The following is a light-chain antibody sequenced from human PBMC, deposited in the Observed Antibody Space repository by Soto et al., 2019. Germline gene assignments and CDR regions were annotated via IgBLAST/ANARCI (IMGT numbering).Light chain of an antibody. CDR1: SSDVGGYNY. V-gene: IGLV2-14*01. CDR2: DVS. CDR3: SSYASSSIYV. J-gene: IGLJ1*01. Sequence: QSALTQPASVSGSPGQSSTISCTGTSSDVGGYNYVSWYQQHPGKAPKLIIYDVSNRPSGVSNRFSGSKSGNTASLTISGLQAEDEADYYCSSYASSSIYVFGTGTKVTVL.